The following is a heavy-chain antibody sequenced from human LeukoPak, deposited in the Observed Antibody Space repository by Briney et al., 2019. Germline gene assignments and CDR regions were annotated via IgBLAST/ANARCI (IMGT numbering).Heavy chain of an antibody. CDR1: GGSISSYY. D-gene: IGHD5-18*01. J-gene: IGHJ5*02. Sequence: PSETLSLTCTVSGGSISSYYWSWIRQPPGKGLEWIGYMYYSGSTNYNPSLKSRVTISVDTSKNQFSLKLSSVTAADTAVYYCARAGGTAMDIGRNWFDPWGQGTLVTVSS. CDR2: MYYSGST. V-gene: IGHV4-59*08. CDR3: ARAGGTAMDIGRNWFDP.